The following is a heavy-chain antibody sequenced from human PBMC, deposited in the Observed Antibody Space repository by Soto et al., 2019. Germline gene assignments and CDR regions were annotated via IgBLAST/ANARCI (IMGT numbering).Heavy chain of an antibody. CDR3: ARRQDYGGFDY. D-gene: IGHD4-17*01. V-gene: IGHV4-61*05. J-gene: IGHJ4*02. CDR2: ISYSGST. CDR1: GGSISSRSYY. Sequence: SETLSLTCTVSGGSISSRSYYWGWIRQPPGKGLEWIGYISYSGSTTYNPSLKSRVTISADTSKNQFSLKLRSVTAADTAVYYCARRQDYGGFDYWGQGTLVTVSS.